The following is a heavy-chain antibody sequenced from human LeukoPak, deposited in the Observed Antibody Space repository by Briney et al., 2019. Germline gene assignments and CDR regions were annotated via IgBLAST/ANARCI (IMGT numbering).Heavy chain of an antibody. Sequence: GGSLRLSCAASGFTFSSYWMSWVRQAPGKGLEWAANIKQDGSEKYYVDSVTGRFTISRDNAKNLLYLQMNSLRAEDTAVYFCAREYGYYFDSWGQGTLVTVSS. J-gene: IGHJ4*02. V-gene: IGHV3-7*01. CDR1: GFTFSSYW. D-gene: IGHD3-22*01. CDR3: AREYGYYFDS. CDR2: IKQDGSEK.